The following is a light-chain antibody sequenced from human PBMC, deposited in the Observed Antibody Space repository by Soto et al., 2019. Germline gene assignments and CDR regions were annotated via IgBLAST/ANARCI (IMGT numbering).Light chain of an antibody. J-gene: IGKJ2*01. V-gene: IGKV3-20*01. CDR3: QQYDSSHT. CDR2: GAS. CDR1: QSVGSTY. Sequence: EIVLTQSPATLSLSPGERAALSCRASQSVGSTYLAWYQQKPGQAPRLLIYGASSRATGIPDRFSGSGSGTDFTLTISRLEPEDFAVYYCQQYDSSHTFGQGTKLEI.